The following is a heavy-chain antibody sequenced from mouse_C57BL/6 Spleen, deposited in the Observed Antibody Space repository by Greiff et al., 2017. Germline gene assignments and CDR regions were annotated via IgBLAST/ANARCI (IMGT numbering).Heavy chain of an antibody. Sequence: VHVKQSGPELVKPGDSVKISCKASGYSFTGYFMNWVMQSHGKSLEWIGRINPYNGDTFYNQKFKGKATLTVDKSSSTAHMELRSLTSEDSAVYYCAREDSGFDYWGQGTTLTVSS. CDR1: GYSFTGYF. J-gene: IGHJ2*01. D-gene: IGHD3-2*02. V-gene: IGHV1-20*01. CDR2: INPYNGDT. CDR3: AREDSGFDY.